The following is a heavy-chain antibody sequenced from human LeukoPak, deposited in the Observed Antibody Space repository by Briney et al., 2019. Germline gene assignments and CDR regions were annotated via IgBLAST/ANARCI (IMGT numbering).Heavy chain of an antibody. CDR3: ARSGYGWFGGAFDI. D-gene: IGHD3-10*01. CDR2: IYYSGST. J-gene: IGHJ3*02. CDR1: GCSISSGDYY. V-gene: IGHV4-30-4*08. Sequence: PSQTLSLTCTVSGCSISSGDYYWSWIRQPPGKGLEWIGYIYYSGSTYYNPSLKSRVTISVDTSKNQFSLKLSSVTAADTAVYYCARSGYGWFGGAFDIWGQGTMVTVSS.